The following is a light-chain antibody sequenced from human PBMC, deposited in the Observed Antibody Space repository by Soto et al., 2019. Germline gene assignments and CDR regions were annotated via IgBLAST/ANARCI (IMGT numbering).Light chain of an antibody. J-gene: IGKJ3*01. CDR2: DAS. Sequence: DIQMTQSPSTLSASVGDRVTIACRASQSISSWLAWYQQKPGTAPKLLIYDASSLESGVPSRFSGSGSGTEFTLTISSLQPDDFATYYCQQYNSYIFTFGPGTKVDIK. CDR1: QSISSW. V-gene: IGKV1-5*01. CDR3: QQYNSYIFT.